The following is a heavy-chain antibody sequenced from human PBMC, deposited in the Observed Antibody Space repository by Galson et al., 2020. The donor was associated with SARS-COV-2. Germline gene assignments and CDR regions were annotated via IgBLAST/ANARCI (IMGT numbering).Heavy chain of an antibody. J-gene: IGHJ6*02. Sequence: GGSLRLSCAASGFIVSKNYMSWVRQAPGKGLEWVSVIYTSGATYYADSVRGRFSISRDNAKNSLYLQMNSLTAEDKAVYYCARGASWAMFGMDVCGQVTTVTVSS. D-gene: IGHD1-26*01. CDR3: ARGASWAMFGMDV. CDR1: GFIVSKNY. V-gene: IGHV3-66*01. CDR2: IYTSGAT.